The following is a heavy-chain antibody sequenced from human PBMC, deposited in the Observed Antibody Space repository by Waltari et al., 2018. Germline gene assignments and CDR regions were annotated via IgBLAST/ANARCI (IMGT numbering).Heavy chain of an antibody. CDR3: ARGGSDYYMDV. J-gene: IGHJ6*03. Sequence: QLQLQESGSGLVKPSQTLSLTCAVSGGSISSGGSSWSWIRQPPGKGLEWIGYIYHSGSTYYNPSLKSRVTISVDRSKNQFSLKLSSVTAADTAVYYCARGGSDYYMDVWGKGTTVTISS. CDR1: GGSISSGGSS. D-gene: IGHD6-25*01. V-gene: IGHV4-30-2*01. CDR2: IYHSGST.